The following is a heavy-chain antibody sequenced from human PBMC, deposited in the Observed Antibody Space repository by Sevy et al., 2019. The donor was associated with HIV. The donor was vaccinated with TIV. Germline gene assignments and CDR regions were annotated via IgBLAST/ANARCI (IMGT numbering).Heavy chain of an antibody. V-gene: IGHV3-74*01. CDR1: GFTFSTYW. CDR2: INSDGSST. D-gene: IGHD6-19*01. CDR3: ARAGQWLVQNLWGVDY. Sequence: GGSLRLSCAASGFTFSTYWMHWVRQVPGKGLVWVSRINSDGSSTTYADSVKGRFSISRDNAKNTLYLQMNSLRAEDTAVYYCARAGQWLVQNLWGVDYWGQGTLVTVSS. J-gene: IGHJ4*02.